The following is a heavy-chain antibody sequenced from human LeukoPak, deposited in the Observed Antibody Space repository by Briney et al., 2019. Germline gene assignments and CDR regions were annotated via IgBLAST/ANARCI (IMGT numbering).Heavy chain of an antibody. CDR1: GFTFSSYG. CDR2: LRYDGSNK. CDR3: AKVQLLNKAAGPLFFDY. Sequence: PGGSLRLSCAASGFTFSSYGMHWVRQAPGKGLEWVASLRYDGSNKYYADSVKGRFTISRDNSKNTLYLQMNSLRAEDTAVYYCAKVQLLNKAAGPLFFDYWGQGTLVTVSS. J-gene: IGHJ4*02. V-gene: IGHV3-30*02. D-gene: IGHD6-13*01.